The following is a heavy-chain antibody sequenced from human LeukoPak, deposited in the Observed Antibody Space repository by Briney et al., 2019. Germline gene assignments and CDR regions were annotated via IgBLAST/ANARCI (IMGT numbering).Heavy chain of an antibody. CDR2: IVGSGGNM. V-gene: IGHV3-23*01. Sequence: QPGGSLRLSCAASGFSFSSYAMSWVRQAPGKGLEWVSAIVGSGGNMYYADSVKGRFTISRDNFKSTLYLQMNSLRAEDTAVYYCAKGLTWDITSCSDWGQGTLVTVSS. J-gene: IGHJ4*02. CDR3: AKGLTWDITSCSD. D-gene: IGHD2-2*01. CDR1: GFSFSSYA.